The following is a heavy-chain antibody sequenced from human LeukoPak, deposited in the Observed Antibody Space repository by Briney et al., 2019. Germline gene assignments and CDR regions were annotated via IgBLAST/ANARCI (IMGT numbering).Heavy chain of an antibody. Sequence: GGSLRLSCAASGFTFSSYAMSWVRQAPGKGLEWVSAISGSGGSTYYADSVKGRFTISRDNFKNTLYLQMNSLRAEDTAVYYCAKGDIVATTFDYWGQGTLVTVSS. CDR2: ISGSGGST. D-gene: IGHD5-12*01. V-gene: IGHV3-23*01. CDR3: AKGDIVATTFDY. J-gene: IGHJ4*02. CDR1: GFTFSSYA.